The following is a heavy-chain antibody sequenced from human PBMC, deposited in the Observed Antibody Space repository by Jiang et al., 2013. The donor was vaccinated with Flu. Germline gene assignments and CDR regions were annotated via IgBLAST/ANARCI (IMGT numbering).Heavy chain of an antibody. Sequence: GSISSGSYYWSWIRQPAGKGLEWIGRIYTSGSTNXNPSLKSRVTISVDTSKNQFSLKLSSVTAADTAVYYCARAKYCGGDCYTIGSWGQGTLVTVSS. CDR2: IYTSGST. J-gene: IGHJ4*02. CDR3: ARAKYCGGDCYTIGS. D-gene: IGHD2-21*02. V-gene: IGHV4-61*02. CDR1: GSISSGSYY.